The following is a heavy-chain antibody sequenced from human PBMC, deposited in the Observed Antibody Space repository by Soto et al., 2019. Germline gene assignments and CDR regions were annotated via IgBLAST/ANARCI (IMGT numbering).Heavy chain of an antibody. CDR3: ARIRGGAVAGTGAFDI. Sequence: GGSLRLSCAASGFTFSSYAMSWVRQAPGKGLEWVAVISYDGSNKYYADSVKGRFTISRDNSKNTLYLQMNSLRAEDTAVYYCARIRGGAVAGTGAFDIWGQGTMVTVSS. V-gene: IGHV3-30-3*01. CDR1: GFTFSSYA. CDR2: ISYDGSNK. J-gene: IGHJ3*02. D-gene: IGHD6-19*01.